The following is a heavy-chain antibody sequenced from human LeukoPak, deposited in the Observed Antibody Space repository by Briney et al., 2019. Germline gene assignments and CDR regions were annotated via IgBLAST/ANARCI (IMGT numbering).Heavy chain of an antibody. Sequence: GGSLRLSCAASGLTVSSNYMSWVRQAPGKGLYWVSVINSGSSTYYADSVKGRFTISRDNSKNTLYLQMNSLRAEDTAVYYCARDGDSSGSVRTAFDIWGQGTMVTVSS. D-gene: IGHD3-22*01. CDR3: ARDGDSSGSVRTAFDI. CDR2: INSGSST. CDR1: GLTVSSNY. V-gene: IGHV3-53*01. J-gene: IGHJ3*02.